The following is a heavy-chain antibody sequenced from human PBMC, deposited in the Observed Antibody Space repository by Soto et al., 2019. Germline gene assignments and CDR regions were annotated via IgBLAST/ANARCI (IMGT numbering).Heavy chain of an antibody. CDR3: VKDDGGYPSTAPH. V-gene: IGHV3-23*01. Sequence: EVQLLESGGGFVQPGGSLRLSCAASGITISNYPMSWVRQSPGKGLDWVSGISGSGDRTYYGDSAKGRFTISKDISKNSLSLQLYSLGVEDTAVYFCVKDDGGYPSTAPHWGQGTLVTVSS. J-gene: IGHJ4*02. CDR2: ISGSGDRT. D-gene: IGHD3-16*02. CDR1: GITISNYP.